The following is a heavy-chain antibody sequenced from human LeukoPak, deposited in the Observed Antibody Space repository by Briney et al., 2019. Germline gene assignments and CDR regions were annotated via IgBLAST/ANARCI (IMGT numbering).Heavy chain of an antibody. CDR1: GGSISSGDYY. J-gene: IGHJ4*02. Sequence: PSETLSLTCTVSGGSISSGDYYWSWIRQPPGKGLEWIGYIYYSGSTYYNPSLRSRVTISVDTSKNQFSLKLSSVTAADTAVYYCARDLLNEGNHLDYWGQGTLVTVSS. D-gene: IGHD4-23*01. CDR2: IYYSGST. V-gene: IGHV4-30-4*01. CDR3: ARDLLNEGNHLDY.